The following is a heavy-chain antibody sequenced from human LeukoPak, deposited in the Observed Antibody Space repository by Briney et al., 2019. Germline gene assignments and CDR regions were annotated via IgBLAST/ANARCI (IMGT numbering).Heavy chain of an antibody. CDR2: ISYDGSNK. CDR3: ARDRNSRLDY. V-gene: IGHV3-30*03. D-gene: IGHD6-13*01. CDR1: GFTFSSYG. J-gene: IGHJ4*02. Sequence: GGSLRLSCAASGFTFSSYGMHWVRQAPGKGLEWVAVISYDGSNKYYADSVKGRFTISRDNSKNTLYLQMNSLRAEDTAVYYCARDRNSRLDYWGQGTLVTVSS.